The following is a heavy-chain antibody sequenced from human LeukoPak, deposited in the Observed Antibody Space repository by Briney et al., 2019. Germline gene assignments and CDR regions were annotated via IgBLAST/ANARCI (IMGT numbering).Heavy chain of an antibody. J-gene: IGHJ4*02. D-gene: IGHD3-10*01. Sequence: ASVKVSCKASGYTFTGYYMHWVRQAPGQGLEWMGWINPNSGGTNYAQKFQGRVTMTRDTSISTAYMELSRLRSDDMAVYYCARGITMVRGVMVWNLDYWGQGTLVTVSS. CDR2: INPNSGGT. CDR3: ARGITMVRGVMVWNLDY. V-gene: IGHV1-2*02. CDR1: GYTFTGYY.